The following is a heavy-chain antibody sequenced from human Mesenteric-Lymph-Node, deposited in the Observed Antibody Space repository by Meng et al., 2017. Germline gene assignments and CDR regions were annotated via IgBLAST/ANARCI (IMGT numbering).Heavy chain of an antibody. J-gene: IGHJ6*02. CDR3: ARVSHLLGELFSYYYYYGMAV. D-gene: IGHD3-10*01. V-gene: IGHV1-2*02. Sequence: ASVKVSCKASGYTFSSLDINWVRQAPGQGLEWMGWINPNSGGTNYAQKFQGRVTMTRDTSISTAYMELSRLRSDDTAVYYCARVSHLLGELFSYYYYYGMAVWGQGNTV. CDR1: GYTFSSLD. CDR2: INPNSGGT.